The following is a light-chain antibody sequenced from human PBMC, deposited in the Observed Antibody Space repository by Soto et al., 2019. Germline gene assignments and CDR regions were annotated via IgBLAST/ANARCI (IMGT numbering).Light chain of an antibody. V-gene: IGLV2-14*01. CDR3: SSYTSSSTYV. CDR1: SSDVGGYNS. J-gene: IGLJ1*01. CDR2: DVG. Sequence: QSALTQPASVSGSPGQSITISCTGTSSDVGGYNSVSWYQQHPGKAPKLVIYDVGNRPSGVSDRFSGSKSGNTASLTISGLQAEDEAEYYCSSYTSSSTYVFGAGTKLTV.